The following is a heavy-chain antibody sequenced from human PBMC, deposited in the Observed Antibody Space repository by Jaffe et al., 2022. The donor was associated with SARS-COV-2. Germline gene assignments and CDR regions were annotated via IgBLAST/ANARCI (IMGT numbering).Heavy chain of an antibody. D-gene: IGHD2-2*01. Sequence: EVQLVESGGGLVQPGGSLRLSCAASGFTFSSYHMDWVRQAPGKGLEWVSYITSSGRTTYYADSVKGRFTISRDNAKNSLYLQMNSLRDEDTAVYYCARDGSRGYDMDVWGQGTTVAVSS. CDR1: GFTFSSYH. CDR2: ITSSGRTT. V-gene: IGHV3-48*02. CDR3: ARDGSRGYDMDV. J-gene: IGHJ6*02.